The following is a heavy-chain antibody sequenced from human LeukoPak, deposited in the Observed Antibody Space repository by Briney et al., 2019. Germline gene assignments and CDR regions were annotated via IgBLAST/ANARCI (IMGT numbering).Heavy chain of an antibody. CDR2: IYNTGTT. CDR3: WKTSSVAARGPFDI. CDR1: GYSISSGRF. V-gene: IGHV4-38-2*01. J-gene: IGHJ3*02. D-gene: IGHD6-6*01. Sequence: SETLSLTCSVSGYSISSGRFWGWIRRPPGKGLEWLGSIYNTGTTYLSPSLKNRLTISVDTSRNQFSLKLTSMTAADTAMYYCWKTSSVAARGPFDIWGLGTVVTVSP.